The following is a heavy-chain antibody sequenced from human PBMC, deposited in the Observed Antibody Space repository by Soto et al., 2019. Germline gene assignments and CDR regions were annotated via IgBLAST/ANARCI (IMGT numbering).Heavy chain of an antibody. CDR3: VEGWNDF. J-gene: IGHJ4*02. V-gene: IGHV3-15*01. CDR2: IKSKSDGGAR. Sequence: AGGSLRLSCVTSGFMFSSAWMIWVRQAPGKGLEWVGRIKSKSDGGARDYAAPVKGRFSISRDDSKNTVYLQTNSLRAEDTAVYYCVEGWNDFWGQGTLVTVSS. CDR1: GFMFSSAW. D-gene: IGHD1-1*01.